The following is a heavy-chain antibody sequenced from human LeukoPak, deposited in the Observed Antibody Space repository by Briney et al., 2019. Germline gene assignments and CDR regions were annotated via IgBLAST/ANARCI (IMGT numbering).Heavy chain of an antibody. CDR3: ARGATKGSYYYYYMDV. CDR2: ISAYNGNT. Sequence: ASVKVSCKACGYTFTSYGISWVRQAPGQGLEWMGWISAYNGNTNYAQKLQGRVTMTTDTSTSTAYMELRSLRSDDTAVYYCARGATKGSYYYYYMDVWGKGTTVTVSS. J-gene: IGHJ6*03. D-gene: IGHD1-26*01. CDR1: GYTFTSYG. V-gene: IGHV1-18*01.